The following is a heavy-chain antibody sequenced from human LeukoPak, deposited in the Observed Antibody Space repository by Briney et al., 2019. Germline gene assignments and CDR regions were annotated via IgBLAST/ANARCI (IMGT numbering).Heavy chain of an antibody. CDR2: IYYSGST. J-gene: IGHJ1*01. Sequence: PSETLSLTCAVSGASVSHDYWSWIRQPPGKGLEWIAYIYYSGSTNYNPSLHSRVTISKDTSKNQISLRLTSVTAADTAVYYCARHSFFEYFSLWGQGTLVTVSS. D-gene: IGHD3-3*01. CDR1: GASVSHDY. CDR3: ARHSFFEYFSL. V-gene: IGHV4-59*08.